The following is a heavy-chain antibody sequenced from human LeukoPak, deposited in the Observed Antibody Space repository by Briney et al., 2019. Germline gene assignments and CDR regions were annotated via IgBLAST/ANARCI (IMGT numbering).Heavy chain of an antibody. CDR3: AKGSIGSWYYFDY. CDR1: GFIVSGSY. Sequence: GGSLRLSCGGFGFIVSGSYMSWVRQAPGKGLEWVSMIFADGRIYYADSVKGRFTIFRDNSKNTLYLQMNSLSAEDTAIYYCAKGSIGSWYYFDYWGQGTLVAVSS. V-gene: IGHV3-53*01. D-gene: IGHD6-13*01. CDR2: IFADGRI. J-gene: IGHJ4*02.